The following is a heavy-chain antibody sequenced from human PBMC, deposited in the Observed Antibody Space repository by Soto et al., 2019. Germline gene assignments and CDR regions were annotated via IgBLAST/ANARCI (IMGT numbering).Heavy chain of an antibody. CDR3: ARDYGDYGGYYYGMDV. CDR2: ISSSSSTI. J-gene: IGHJ6*02. Sequence: EVQLVESGGGLVKPGGSLRLSCAASGFTFSSYSMNWVRQAPGKGLEWVSSISSSSSTIYYADSVKGRFTISRDNAKNSLYLQMNSLRDEDTAVYYCARDYGDYGGYYYGMDVWGQGTTVTVSS. V-gene: IGHV3-21*01. D-gene: IGHD4-17*01. CDR1: GFTFSSYS.